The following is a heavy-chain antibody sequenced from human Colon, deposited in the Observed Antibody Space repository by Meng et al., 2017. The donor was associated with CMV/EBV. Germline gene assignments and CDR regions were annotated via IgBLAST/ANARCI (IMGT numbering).Heavy chain of an antibody. V-gene: IGHV1-69*05. D-gene: IGHD1-26*01. J-gene: IGHJ4*02. Sequence: SCKASGGTFSSYAISCVRQAPGQGLEWMGGIIPIFGTANYAQKFQGRVTITTDESTSTAYMELSSLRSEDTAVYYCARDNGGWELLNYWGQGTLVTVSS. CDR3: ARDNGGWELLNY. CDR1: GGTFSSYA. CDR2: IIPIFGTA.